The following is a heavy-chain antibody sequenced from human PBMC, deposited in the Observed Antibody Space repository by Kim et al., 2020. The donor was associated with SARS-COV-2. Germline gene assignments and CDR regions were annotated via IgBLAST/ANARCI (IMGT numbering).Heavy chain of an antibody. D-gene: IGHD6-13*01. CDR3: ARDIVFGAAAGTGFDY. J-gene: IGHJ4*02. V-gene: IGHV3-21*01. CDR2: ISSSSSYI. CDR1: GFTFSSYS. Sequence: GGSLRLSCAASGFTFSSYSMNWVRQAPGKGLEWVSSISSSSSYIYYADSVKGRFTISRDNAKNSLYLQMNSLRAEDTAVYYCARDIVFGAAAGTGFDYWGQGTLVTVSS.